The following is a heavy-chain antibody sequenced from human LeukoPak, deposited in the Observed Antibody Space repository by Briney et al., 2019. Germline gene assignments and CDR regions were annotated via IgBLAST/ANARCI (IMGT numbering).Heavy chain of an antibody. Sequence: GASVKVSCKASGYTFTSYGISWVRQAPGQGLEWMGWISAYNGNTNYAQKLQGRVTMTTDTSTSTAYMELSSLRSEDTAVYYCARGPPLYSSSSYYYYYGMDVWGQGTTVTVSS. J-gene: IGHJ6*02. CDR1: GYTFTSYG. V-gene: IGHV1-18*01. CDR2: ISAYNGNT. CDR3: ARGPPLYSSSSYYYYYGMDV. D-gene: IGHD6-6*01.